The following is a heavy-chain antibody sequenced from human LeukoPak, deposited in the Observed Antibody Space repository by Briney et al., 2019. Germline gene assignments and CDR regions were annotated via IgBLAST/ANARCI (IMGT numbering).Heavy chain of an antibody. CDR3: ARRFDS. Sequence: PGGSLRLSCAASGFSFTAYSMNWVRQAPGRGLQWISYTGPGGDTYYADSVTGRFTVSRDTAKNSLYLQMNGLRVEDTAVYYCARRFDSWGQGTLVTVSS. CDR1: GFSFTAYS. V-gene: IGHV3-69-1*01. J-gene: IGHJ4*02. CDR2: TGPGGDT.